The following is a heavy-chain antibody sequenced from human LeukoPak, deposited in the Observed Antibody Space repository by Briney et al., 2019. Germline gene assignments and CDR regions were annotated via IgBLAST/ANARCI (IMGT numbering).Heavy chain of an antibody. CDR2: ISYDGGNT. J-gene: IGHJ3*02. V-gene: IGHV3-30*01. Sequence: AGSLRLSCAASGFTFRSHAMHWVRQDPGKGLEWVAVISYDGGNTYYVDSVKGRFTISRDNAKNTLYLQMNSLRPEDTAVYYRARDGLGGAFDIWGQGTTVTVSS. CDR1: GFTFRSHA. CDR3: ARDGLGGAFDI.